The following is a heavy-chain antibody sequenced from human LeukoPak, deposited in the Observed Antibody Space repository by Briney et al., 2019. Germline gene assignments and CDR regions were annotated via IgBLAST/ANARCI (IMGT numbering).Heavy chain of an antibody. V-gene: IGHV5-51*01. CDR1: VTSFTSYW. J-gene: IGHJ4*01. CDR2: IYPGDSDT. Sequence: GESLKISCQAYVTSFTSYWVGWVRQMPGKSLEWMGIIYPGDSDTIYNPAYQGHVSISVDSVGTSNTTTHLQWSSLKASDTAVYYCAMQSGTSRDPIDYWGHGTLVTVSS. CDR3: AMQSGTSRDPIDY. D-gene: IGHD5-12*01.